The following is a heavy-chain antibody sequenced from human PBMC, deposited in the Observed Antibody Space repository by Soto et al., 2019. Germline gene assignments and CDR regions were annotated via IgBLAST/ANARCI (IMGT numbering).Heavy chain of an antibody. J-gene: IGHJ5*02. V-gene: IGHV3-74*03. D-gene: IGHD6-25*01. CDR3: AREVIAANGTIRWFDP. Sequence: GGSLRLSCAASGFTFSRHWMHWVRQTPGKGPVWVSRINDDGSSTKYADSVKGRFTIARDNAKNTVFLQMSSLRAEDTAVYYCAREVIAANGTIRWFDPWGQGTQVTVSS. CDR2: INDDGSST. CDR1: GFTFSRHW.